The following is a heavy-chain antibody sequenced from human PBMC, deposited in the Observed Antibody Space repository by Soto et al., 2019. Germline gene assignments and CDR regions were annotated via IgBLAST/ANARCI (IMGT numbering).Heavy chain of an antibody. Sequence: ASVKVSCKASGYTFTGYYMHWVRQAPGQGLEWMGWINPNSGGTNYAQKFQGRVTMTRDTSISTAYMELSRLRSDDTAVYYCATNTIHLNDAFDIWGQGTILTVSS. CDR1: GYTFTGYY. CDR2: INPNSGGT. J-gene: IGHJ3*02. CDR3: ATNTIHLNDAFDI. D-gene: IGHD3-3*01. V-gene: IGHV1-2*02.